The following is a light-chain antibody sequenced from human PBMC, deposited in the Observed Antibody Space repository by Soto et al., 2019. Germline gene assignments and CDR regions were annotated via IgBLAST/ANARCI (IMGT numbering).Light chain of an antibody. V-gene: IGKV3-20*01. CDR1: QSVSSNN. J-gene: IGKJ5*01. Sequence: EIVLTQSPGTLSLSPGETATLSCRASQSVSSNNLAWYHQKPGQTPRLLIYGASSRATGIPDRFSGSGSGTDFTLTISRLEPEDFAVYYCQQYDNSITLGQGTRLAIE. CDR2: GAS. CDR3: QQYDNSIT.